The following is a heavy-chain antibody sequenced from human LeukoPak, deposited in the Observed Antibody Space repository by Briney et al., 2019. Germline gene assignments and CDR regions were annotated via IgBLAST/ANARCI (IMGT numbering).Heavy chain of an antibody. V-gene: IGHV1-46*01. CDR2: INPSGGST. CDR3: ARDNLDYYDSSGYWARRRVYNWFDP. Sequence: ASVKVSCKASGYTFTSYYMHWVRQAPGQGLEWMGIINPSGGSTSYAQKFQGRVTMTRDTSTSTVYMELSSLRSEDTAVYYCARDNLDYYDSSGYWARRRVYNWFDPWGQGTLVTVSS. CDR1: GYTFTSYY. J-gene: IGHJ5*02. D-gene: IGHD3-22*01.